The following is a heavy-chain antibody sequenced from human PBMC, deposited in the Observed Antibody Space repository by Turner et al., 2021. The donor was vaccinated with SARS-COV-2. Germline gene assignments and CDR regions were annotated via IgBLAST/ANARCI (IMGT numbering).Heavy chain of an antibody. V-gene: IGHV5-51*01. D-gene: IGHD5-18*01. Sequence: EVQLVPSGAEVKKPGESLKISCKGSEYSFTSYWIGWVRQMPGQGLEGMGIFFPGDADTRYSPSFQGQVTISADKTISTAYLQWSSLKASDTAMYYCVMGGRDTAFDYWGQGTLVTVSS. CDR3: VMGGRDTAFDY. CDR2: FFPGDADT. J-gene: IGHJ4*02. CDR1: EYSFTSYW.